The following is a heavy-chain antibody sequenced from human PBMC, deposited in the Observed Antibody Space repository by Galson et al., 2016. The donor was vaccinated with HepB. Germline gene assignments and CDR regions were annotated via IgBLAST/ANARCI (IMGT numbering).Heavy chain of an antibody. J-gene: IGHJ6*02. D-gene: IGHD3-3*01. CDR2: IWYDGSDK. CDR3: ARDSEDATPRYRRYDFGRGSYSSYYGMDV. V-gene: IGHV3-33*01. Sequence: SLRLSCAASGFTFSSYGVHWVRQAPGKGLEWVAVIWYDGSDKYYADSVKGRFTVSRDNSKNTLYLQMNSLGAEDTAVYYCARDSEDATPRYRRYDFGRGSYSSYYGMDVLGQGTTVTVSS. CDR1: GFTFSSYG.